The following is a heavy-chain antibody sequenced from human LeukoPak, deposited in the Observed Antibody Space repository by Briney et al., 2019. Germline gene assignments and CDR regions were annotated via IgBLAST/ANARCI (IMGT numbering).Heavy chain of an antibody. CDR1: GFTCSDYY. CDR3: ARDFLYSGYDSPLGY. J-gene: IGHJ4*02. D-gene: IGHD5-12*01. CDR2: ISSSGSTI. V-gene: IGHV3-11*01. Sequence: GGSLRLSCAASGFTCSDYYMSWIRQAPGEGVEWVSYISSSGSTIYYADSVKGRFTISRDNAKNSLYLQMNSLRAEDTAVYYCARDFLYSGYDSPLGYWGQGTLVTVSS.